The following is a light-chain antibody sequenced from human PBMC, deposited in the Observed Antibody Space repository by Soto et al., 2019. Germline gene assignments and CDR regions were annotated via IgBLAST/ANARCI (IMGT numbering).Light chain of an antibody. Sequence: QSALTQPASVSGSPGQSITISCTRTSSDVGGYNCVSWYQQHPGKAPKLTIYDVSNRPSGVSNRFSGSKSGNTASLTISGLQAEDEADYYCSSYTSSSTVLLGGGTKLTVL. J-gene: IGLJ2*01. CDR1: SSDVGGYNC. CDR2: DVS. V-gene: IGLV2-14*01. CDR3: SSYTSSSTVL.